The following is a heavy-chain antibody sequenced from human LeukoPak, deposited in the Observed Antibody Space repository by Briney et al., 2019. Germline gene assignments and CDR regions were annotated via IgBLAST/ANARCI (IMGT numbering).Heavy chain of an antibody. CDR2: ISGSGGST. Sequence: AGSRRLSCAASGFTFSSEAMSWVRQAPGTGLEWVSAISGSGGSTYYANSVKGRFTISRDNSKNTLYLQMNSLRAEDTAVYYCAKHTIFGVVTHYFDYWGQGTLVTVSS. J-gene: IGHJ4*02. CDR1: GFTFSSEA. CDR3: AKHTIFGVVTHYFDY. V-gene: IGHV3-23*01. D-gene: IGHD3-3*01.